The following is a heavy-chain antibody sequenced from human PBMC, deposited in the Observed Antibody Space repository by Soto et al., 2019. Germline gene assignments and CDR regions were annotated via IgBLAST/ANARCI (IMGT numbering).Heavy chain of an antibody. J-gene: IGHJ3*02. CDR1: GYTFTSYY. D-gene: IGHD2-21*01. Sequence: EASVKVSCKASGYTFTSYYMHWVRQAPGQGLEWMGIINPSGGSTSYAQKFQGRVTMTRDTSTSTVYMELSSLRSEDTAVYYCARDVDVVISRDAFYIWGLGAMVTVSS. CDR3: ARDVDVVISRDAFYI. CDR2: INPSGGST. V-gene: IGHV1-46*03.